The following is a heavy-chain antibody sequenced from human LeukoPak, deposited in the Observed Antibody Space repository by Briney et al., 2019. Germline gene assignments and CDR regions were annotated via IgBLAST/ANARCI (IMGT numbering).Heavy chain of an antibody. V-gene: IGHV5-51*01. D-gene: IGHD2-2*01. CDR1: GYSFTSSYC. J-gene: IGHJ4*02. CDR3: ARRVGSTTAFDY. Sequence: GESLKISCKASGYSFTSSYCIGWVRQTPGKGLEWMGVIYPADFNTIYSPSFQGQVSISADKSISTAYLQWSSLKASDTAMYYCARRVGSTTAFDYWGQGTLVTVSS. CDR2: IYPADFNT.